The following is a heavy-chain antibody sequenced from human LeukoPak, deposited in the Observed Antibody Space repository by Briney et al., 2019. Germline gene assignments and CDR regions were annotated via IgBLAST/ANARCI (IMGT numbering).Heavy chain of an antibody. CDR2: ISSSGSTI. CDR3: AKDQSGSGSSRGVSDY. Sequence: GGSLRLSCAASGFTFSSYEMNWVRQAPGKGLEWVSYISSSGSTIYYADSVKGRFTISRDNAKNSLYLQMNSLRAEDTAVYYCAKDQSGSGSSRGVSDYWGQGTLVTVSS. J-gene: IGHJ4*02. CDR1: GFTFSSYE. V-gene: IGHV3-48*03. D-gene: IGHD1-26*01.